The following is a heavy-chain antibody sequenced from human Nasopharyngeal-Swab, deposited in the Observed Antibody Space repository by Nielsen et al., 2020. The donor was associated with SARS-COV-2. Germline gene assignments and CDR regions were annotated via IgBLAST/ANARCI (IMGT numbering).Heavy chain of an antibody. Sequence: GESLKISCAASGFTFSSYAMHWVRQAPGKGLEWVAVISYDGSNKYYADSVKGRFTISRDNSKNTLYLQMNSLRAEDTAVHCCARDPHTSPYYYYYYMDVWGKGTTVTVSS. CDR2: ISYDGSNK. D-gene: IGHD2-2*01. V-gene: IGHV3-30-3*01. CDR3: ARDPHTSPYYYYYYMDV. J-gene: IGHJ6*03. CDR1: GFTFSSYA.